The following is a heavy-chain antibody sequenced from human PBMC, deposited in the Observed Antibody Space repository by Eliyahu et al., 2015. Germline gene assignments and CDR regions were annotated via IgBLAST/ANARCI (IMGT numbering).Heavy chain of an antibody. D-gene: IGHD1-7*01. V-gene: IGHV3-30*18. CDR3: AKERNWNFGDLFDY. Sequence: QVEMVESGGGVVQPGRSLRLSCVVSGFSFIDYGMHWVRQSPGKGLDWVAAISHDGSNIYYADSLKGRFTISRDNSKNTLFLQMNSLRAEDTAMYYCAKERNWNFGDLFDYWGQGTLLTVSS. CDR2: ISHDGSNI. J-gene: IGHJ4*02. CDR1: GFSFIDYG.